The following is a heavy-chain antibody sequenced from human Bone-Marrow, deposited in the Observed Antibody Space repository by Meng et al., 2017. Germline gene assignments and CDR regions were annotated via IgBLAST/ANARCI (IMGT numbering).Heavy chain of an antibody. J-gene: IGHJ4*02. Sequence: ASVKVSCKASGYTFTSYGISWVRQAPGQGLEWMGWISAYNGNTNYAPKFQGRVSMTADTSIGTAYVELSGLRSDDTAIYYCVRDENISLGKLFGDYWGQGTLVTVFS. CDR1: GYTFTSYG. CDR2: ISAYNGNT. V-gene: IGHV1-18*01. D-gene: IGHD2-21*01. CDR3: VRDENISLGKLFGDY.